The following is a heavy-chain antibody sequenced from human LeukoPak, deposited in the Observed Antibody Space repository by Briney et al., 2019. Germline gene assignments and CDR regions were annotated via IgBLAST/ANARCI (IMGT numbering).Heavy chain of an antibody. D-gene: IGHD5-12*01. J-gene: IGHJ5*02. CDR2: ISSSSSYI. CDR3: ARRYSGYDSGWFDP. Sequence: GGTLRLSCAASGFTFSSYSMNWVRQAPGQGLELVSSISSSSSYIYYADSMKGRFTISRDNAKNSLYLQMNSLRAEDTAVYYCARRYSGYDSGWFDPWGQGTLVTVSS. CDR1: GFTFSSYS. V-gene: IGHV3-21*01.